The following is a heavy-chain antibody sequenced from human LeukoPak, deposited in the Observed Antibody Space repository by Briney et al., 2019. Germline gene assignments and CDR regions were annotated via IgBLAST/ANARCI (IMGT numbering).Heavy chain of an antibody. V-gene: IGHV2-5*02. Sequence: SGPTLVNPTQTLTLTCTLTGSSLATSGLGVGCIRQPPGKALAWLALIYWDDDARYTESVKSRLTITKDTSKNQVVLTMTDLGPVDSGTDYCAQITRRSLYFDSGGQEPPVTVSS. CDR3: AQITRRSLYFDS. CDR2: IYWDDDA. J-gene: IGHJ4*02. CDR1: GSSLATSGLG. D-gene: IGHD2-2*01.